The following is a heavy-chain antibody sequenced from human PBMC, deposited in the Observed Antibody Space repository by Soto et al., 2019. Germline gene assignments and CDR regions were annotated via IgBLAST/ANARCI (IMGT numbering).Heavy chain of an antibody. V-gene: IGHV4-59*08. CDR1: GGSISSYY. D-gene: IGHD5-12*01. CDR3: ARHDEAEVATLVDY. CDR2: IYYSGST. Sequence: PSETLSLTCTVSGGSISSYYWSWIRQPPGKGLEWIGYIYYSGSTNYNPSLKSRVTISVDTSKNQFSLKLSSVTAADTAVYYCARHDEAEVATLVDYWGQGTLVTVSS. J-gene: IGHJ4*02.